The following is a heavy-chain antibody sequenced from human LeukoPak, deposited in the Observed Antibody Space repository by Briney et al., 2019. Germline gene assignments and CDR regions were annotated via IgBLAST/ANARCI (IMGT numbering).Heavy chain of an antibody. CDR2: ISYDGSNK. V-gene: IGHV3-30*04. J-gene: IGHJ4*02. D-gene: IGHD1-26*01. Sequence: GGSLRLSCAASGFTFSSYAMDWVRQAPGKGLEWVAVISYDGSNKYYADSVKGRFTISRDNAKNSLYLQMNSLRAEDTAVYYCARRRDSGSLQHFDYWGQGTLVTVSS. CDR3: ARRRDSGSLQHFDY. CDR1: GFTFSSYA.